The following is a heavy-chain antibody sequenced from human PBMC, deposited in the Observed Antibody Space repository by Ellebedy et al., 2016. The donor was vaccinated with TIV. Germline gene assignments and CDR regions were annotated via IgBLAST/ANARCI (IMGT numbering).Heavy chain of an antibody. CDR3: ASHLTPPRVMRHYGAPKDDY. J-gene: IGHJ4*02. V-gene: IGHV3-23*01. CDR1: PFIFSSYW. CDR2: LSRSGDTT. Sequence: GESLKISXAASPFIFSSYWMSWVRQAPGKGLKWVSGLSRSGDTTYYADSVKGRFTISRDNSKNTLYLQMNSLRAEDTAVYYCASHLTPPRVMRHYGAPKDDYWGQGTLVTVSS. D-gene: IGHD4-17*01.